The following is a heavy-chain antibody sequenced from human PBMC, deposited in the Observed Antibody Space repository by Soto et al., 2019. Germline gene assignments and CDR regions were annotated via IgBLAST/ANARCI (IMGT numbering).Heavy chain of an antibody. V-gene: IGHV3-7*01. Sequence: SLRLSCATSGFTFSSYWMSWVRQAPGKGLEWVANIKQDGSEKYYVDSVKGRFTISRDNAKNSLYLQMNSLRAEDTAVYYCARVEYYDYVWGSYRTRFYYYNGMDVWGQGTTVTVSS. CDR3: ARVEYYDYVWGSYRTRFYYYNGMDV. J-gene: IGHJ6*02. D-gene: IGHD3-16*02. CDR1: GFTFSSYW. CDR2: IKQDGSEK.